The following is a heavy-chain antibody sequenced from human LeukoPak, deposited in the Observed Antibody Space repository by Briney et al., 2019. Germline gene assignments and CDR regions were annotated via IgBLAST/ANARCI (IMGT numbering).Heavy chain of an antibody. D-gene: IGHD1-26*01. CDR3: VRGQVGTVSDY. CDR1: GFIFSDYS. J-gene: IGHJ4*02. Sequence: PGGSLRLSCAASGFIFSDYSMNWVRQAPGKGLEWLSSIGSGSSTTFYADSVKGRFSISRDNAKNSLYLQMNSRRDDDTAVYFCVRGQVGTVSDYWGQGTLVTVSS. V-gene: IGHV3-48*02. CDR2: IGSGSSTT.